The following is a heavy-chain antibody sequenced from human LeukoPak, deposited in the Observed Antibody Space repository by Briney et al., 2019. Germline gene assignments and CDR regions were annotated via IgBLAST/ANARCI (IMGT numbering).Heavy chain of an antibody. V-gene: IGHV1-18*01. D-gene: IGHD1-26*01. CDR1: GYTFTSYG. CDR2: ISAYNGNT. J-gene: IGHJ4*02. CDR3: AKGDQEWELGGRIDY. Sequence: ASVKVSCKASGYTFTSYGISWVRQAPGQGLEWMGWISAYNGNTNYAQKLQGRVTMTTDTSTSTAYMELRSLRSDDTALYYCAKGDQEWELGGRIDYWGQGTLVTVSS.